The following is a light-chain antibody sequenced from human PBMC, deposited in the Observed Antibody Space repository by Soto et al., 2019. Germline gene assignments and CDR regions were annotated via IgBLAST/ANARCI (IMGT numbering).Light chain of an antibody. CDR2: ANY. Sequence: QSVLTQPPSVSGAPGQRVTISCTGSNSNSGAGYDVHWYQQLPGTAPKLLIYANYNRPSGVPDRFSGSKSGTSASLAITGLQAEDEADYYCQSYDSSLNDVVFGGGTKLTVL. CDR1: NSNSGAGYD. V-gene: IGLV1-40*01. J-gene: IGLJ2*01. CDR3: QSYDSSLNDVV.